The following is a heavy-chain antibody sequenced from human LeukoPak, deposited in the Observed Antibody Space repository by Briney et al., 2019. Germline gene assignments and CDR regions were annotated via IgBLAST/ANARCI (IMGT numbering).Heavy chain of an antibody. CDR1: GFPFTNAW. CDR3: TPDLMDV. Sequence: GGSLRLSCVVSGFPFTNAWMSWVRQAPGKGLEWVGRIKSKTDGGTADYAASVRGRFTMWRDDARSALYLQMNSLQTEDTAVYYCTPDLMDVWGKGTTVTVSS. J-gene: IGHJ6*03. CDR2: IKSKTDGGTA. V-gene: IGHV3-15*01.